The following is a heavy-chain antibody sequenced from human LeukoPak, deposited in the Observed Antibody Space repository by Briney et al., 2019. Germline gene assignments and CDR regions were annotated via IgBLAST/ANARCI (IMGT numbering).Heavy chain of an antibody. CDR1: GGSISSTNYF. D-gene: IGHD2-2*01. CDR3: ARHCSSTSCSYYYYYGMDV. Sequence: SETLSLTCTISGGSISSTNYFWGWIRQTPGKGLEWIGSITYTGGTYSKPSLASRVSISVDPSQSHFSLELTSVTAADTAVYYCARHCSSTSCSYYYYYGMDVWGQGTTVTVSS. V-gene: IGHV4-39*01. CDR2: ITYTGGT. J-gene: IGHJ6*02.